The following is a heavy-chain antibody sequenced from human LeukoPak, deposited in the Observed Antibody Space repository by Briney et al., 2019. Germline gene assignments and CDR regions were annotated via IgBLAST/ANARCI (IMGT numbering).Heavy chain of an antibody. V-gene: IGHV1-18*01. CDR1: GYTFTSYG. CDR2: ISAYNGNT. D-gene: IGHD5-18*01. J-gene: IGHJ6*02. Sequence: ASVKVSCKASGYTFTSYGISWVRQAPGQGLEWMGWISAYNGNTNYAQKLQGRVTMTTDTSTSTAYMELRSLRSDDTAVYYCARDRRQLWKYYYYGMEVWGQGTTVTVSS. CDR3: ARDRRQLWKYYYYGMEV.